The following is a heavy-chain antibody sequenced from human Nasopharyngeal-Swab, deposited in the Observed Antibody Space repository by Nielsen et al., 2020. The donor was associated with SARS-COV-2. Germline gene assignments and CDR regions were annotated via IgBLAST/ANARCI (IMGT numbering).Heavy chain of an antibody. CDR3: AKDLYSSSWWRGYFDY. CDR1: GFTFSSYA. J-gene: IGHJ4*02. V-gene: IGHV3-23*01. Sequence: GGSLRLSCAASGFTFSSYAMSWVRQAPGKGLEWVSAISGSGGSTYYADSVEGRFTISRDNSKNTLYLQMNSLRAEDTAVYYCAKDLYSSSWWRGYFDYWGQGTLVTVSS. CDR2: ISGSGGST. D-gene: IGHD6-13*01.